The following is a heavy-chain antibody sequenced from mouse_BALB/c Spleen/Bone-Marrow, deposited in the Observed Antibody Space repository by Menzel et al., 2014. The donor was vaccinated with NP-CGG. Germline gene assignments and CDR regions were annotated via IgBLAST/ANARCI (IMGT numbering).Heavy chain of an antibody. V-gene: IGHV14-3*02. CDR1: GFNIKDTY. Sequence: VQLQQSGAELVKPGASVKLSCTASGFNIKDTYMHWVKQRPEQGLEWIGRIDPANGNTKYDPKFQGKATITADTSSNTAYMQLSSLTSEDSAVYYCARGNPFDFWGQGTTLTVSS. CDR3: ARGNPFDF. CDR2: IDPANGNT. J-gene: IGHJ2*01.